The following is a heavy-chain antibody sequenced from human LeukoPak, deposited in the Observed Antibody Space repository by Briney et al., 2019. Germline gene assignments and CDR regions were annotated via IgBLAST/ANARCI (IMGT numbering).Heavy chain of an antibody. CDR3: ARAMYPSSSIAAV. Sequence: PGGSLRLSCAASGFTFSSYSMNWVRQAPGKGLEWVSYISSSGSTIYYADSVKGRFTISRDNAKNSLYLQMNSLRAEDTAVYFCARAMYPSSSIAAVGGQGTLVTVSS. D-gene: IGHD6-13*01. J-gene: IGHJ4*02. CDR2: ISSSGSTI. V-gene: IGHV3-48*04. CDR1: GFTFSSYS.